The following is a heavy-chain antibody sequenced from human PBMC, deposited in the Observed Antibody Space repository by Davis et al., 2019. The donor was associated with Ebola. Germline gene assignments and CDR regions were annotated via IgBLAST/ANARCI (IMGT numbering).Heavy chain of an antibody. CDR1: GYTFTGYY. CDR3: ARERFRELLYIDP. CDR2: INPNSGGT. V-gene: IGHV1-2*04. J-gene: IGHJ5*02. Sequence: ASMKVSCKASGYTFTGYYMHWVRQAPGQGLEWMGWINPNSGGTNYAQKFQGWVTMTRDTSISTAYMELSRLRSDDTAVYYCARERFRELLYIDPWGQGTLVTVSS. D-gene: IGHD3-10*01.